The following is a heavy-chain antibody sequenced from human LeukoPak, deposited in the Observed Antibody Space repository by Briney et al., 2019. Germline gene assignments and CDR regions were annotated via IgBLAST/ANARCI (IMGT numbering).Heavy chain of an antibody. CDR3: ASDIVATSGDF. CDR2: VTSACRAI. CDR1: GFTFSDFY. J-gene: IGHJ4*02. V-gene: IGHV3-11*01. D-gene: IGHD5-12*01. Sequence: PGGSLRLSCAASGFTFSDFYMSWIRQAPGKGLECVSYVTSACRAIYYADSVQGRFTISRDNARNSLYLQMNGLRAEDTAVYYCASDIVATSGDFWGQGTLVTVSS.